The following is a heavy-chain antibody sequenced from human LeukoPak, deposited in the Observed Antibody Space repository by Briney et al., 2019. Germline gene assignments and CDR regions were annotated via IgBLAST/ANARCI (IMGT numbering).Heavy chain of an antibody. CDR1: GGSISSGSYY. Sequence: PSQTLCLTCTVSGGSISSGSYYWSWIRQPAGKGLEWIGRIYTSGSTNYNPSLKNRVTISVDTSKNQFSLKLSSVTAADTAVYYCAREEDIVVVPAALYYYYMDVWGKGTTVTVSS. D-gene: IGHD2-2*01. CDR2: IYTSGST. V-gene: IGHV4-61*02. J-gene: IGHJ6*03. CDR3: AREEDIVVVPAALYYYYMDV.